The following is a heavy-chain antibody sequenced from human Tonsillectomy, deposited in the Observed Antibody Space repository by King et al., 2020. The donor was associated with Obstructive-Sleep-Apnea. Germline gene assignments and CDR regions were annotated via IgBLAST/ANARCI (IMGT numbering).Heavy chain of an antibody. J-gene: IGHJ6*02. CDR3: ASLKSATFYGPGMDV. CDR2: VNNSGDT. D-gene: IGHD2/OR15-2a*01. Sequence: VQLQESGPGLVKPAGTLSLTCTVSGASISNVNWWTWVRQLPGKVLEWIGGVNNSGDTTDNPTLKSRITMSVDRSKNQFSLNLTSVTAADTALYYCASLKSATFYGPGMDVWGQGTTVTVSS. CDR1: GASISNVNW. V-gene: IGHV4-4*02.